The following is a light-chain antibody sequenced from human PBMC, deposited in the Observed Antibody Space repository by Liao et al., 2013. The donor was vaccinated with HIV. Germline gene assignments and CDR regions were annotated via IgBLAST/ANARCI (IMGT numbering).Light chain of an antibody. Sequence: SYELTQPPSVSVSPGQTASITCSGDKLGDKYACWYQQKPGQSPVLVIYYDGDRPSGIPERFSGSNSGNTATLTISGTQAMDEADYYCQAWDSSTAVFGGGTKLTVL. V-gene: IGLV3-1*01. CDR1: KLGDKY. CDR2: YDG. CDR3: QAWDSSTAV. J-gene: IGLJ2*01.